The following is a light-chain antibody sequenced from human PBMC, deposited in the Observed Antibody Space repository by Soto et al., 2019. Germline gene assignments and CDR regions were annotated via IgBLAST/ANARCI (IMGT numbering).Light chain of an antibody. V-gene: IGKV1-6*02. CDR2: AAF. CDR3: LQDYVWPFS. Sequence: AIQMTQSPSSLSASVGDRVTITCRASQDIRNDLGWYQQKPGKAPKLLIYAAFSLQNDVPSRFSGSGSGTDFTLTITSLQSEDFATYYGLQDYVWPFSFGGGTRVEIK. CDR1: QDIRND. J-gene: IGKJ4*01.